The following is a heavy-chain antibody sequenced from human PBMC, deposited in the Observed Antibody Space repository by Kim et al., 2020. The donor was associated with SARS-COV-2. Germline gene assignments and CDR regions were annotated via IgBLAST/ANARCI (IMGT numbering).Heavy chain of an antibody. CDR3: ARQSSGSYYNYYYYYYMDV. Sequence: SETLSLTCTVSGGSISSSSYYWGWIRQPPGKGLEWIGSIYYSGSTYYNPSLKSRVTISVDTSKNQFSLKLSSVTAADTAVYYCARQSSGSYYNYYYYYYMDVWGKGTTVTVSS. CDR2: IYYSGST. CDR1: GGSISSSSYY. V-gene: IGHV4-39*01. D-gene: IGHD3-10*01. J-gene: IGHJ6*03.